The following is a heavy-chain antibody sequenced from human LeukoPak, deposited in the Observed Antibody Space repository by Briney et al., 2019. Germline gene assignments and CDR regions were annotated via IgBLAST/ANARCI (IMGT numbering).Heavy chain of an antibody. D-gene: IGHD3-22*01. CDR3: ARSGSGYADLY. Sequence: ASVKVSCKAFGYTFTGYYLHWVRQAPGQGLEWMGWINPNSGDTNYAQNFQGRVTMTRDTSINTAYMELSRLRSDDTAVYYCARSGSGYADLYWGQGTLVTVSS. CDR1: GYTFTGYY. V-gene: IGHV1-2*02. CDR2: INPNSGDT. J-gene: IGHJ4*02.